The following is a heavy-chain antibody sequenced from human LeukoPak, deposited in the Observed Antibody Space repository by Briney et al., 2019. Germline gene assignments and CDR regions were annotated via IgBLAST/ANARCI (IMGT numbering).Heavy chain of an antibody. CDR2: IYHSGST. V-gene: IGHV4-30-2*01. CDR1: GGSISSGGYS. Sequence: SQTLSLTCAVSGGSISSGGYSWSWIRQPPGKGLEWIGYIYHSGSTYYNPSLKSRVTISVDTSKNQFSLKLSSVTAADTAVYYCARGRIQLWFRWFDPWGQGTLVTVSS. CDR3: ARGRIQLWFRWFDP. J-gene: IGHJ5*02. D-gene: IGHD5-18*01.